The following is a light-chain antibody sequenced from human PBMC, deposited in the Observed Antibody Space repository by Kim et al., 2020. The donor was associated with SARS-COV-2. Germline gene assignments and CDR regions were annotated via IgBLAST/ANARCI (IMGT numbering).Light chain of an antibody. J-gene: IGLJ1*01. CDR1: SIRSYY. CDR3: NSRDSSGNHYV. Sequence: ALGQTVRLTCQGDSIRSYYASWYQHKPGQAPVLVIYGKNNRPSGIPDRFSGSSSGNTASLTITGAEAEDEADYYCNSRDSSGNHYVFGTGTKVTVL. V-gene: IGLV3-19*01. CDR2: GKN.